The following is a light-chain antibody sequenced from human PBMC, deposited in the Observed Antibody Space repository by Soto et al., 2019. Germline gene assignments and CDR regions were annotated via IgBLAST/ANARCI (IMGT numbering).Light chain of an antibody. CDR3: AEWDDSLNGLI. V-gene: IGLV1-44*01. CDR1: SSNIGSNT. J-gene: IGLJ2*01. Sequence: QSVLTQPPSASGTPGQRVTISCSGSSSNIGSNTVSWYQQLPGTAPKLLIYSYNQRPSGVPDRFSGSKSGTSASLAISGLQSEDEADYYCAEWDDSLNGLIFGGGTKLTVL. CDR2: SYN.